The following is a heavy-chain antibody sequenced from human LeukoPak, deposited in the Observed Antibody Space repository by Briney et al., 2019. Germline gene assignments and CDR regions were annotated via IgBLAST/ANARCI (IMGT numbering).Heavy chain of an antibody. Sequence: PSETLSLTCAVSGDSISSSNWWRWVRQPPGKGLEWIGEIFHSGSTNYNPSLQSRVTISVDESKNQFSLKLSSVTAADTAVYYCARNQMTTVTGFYYYGMDVWGKGTTVTVSS. J-gene: IGHJ6*04. CDR1: GDSISSSNW. CDR2: IFHSGST. CDR3: ARNQMTTVTGFYYYGMDV. V-gene: IGHV4-4*02. D-gene: IGHD4-17*01.